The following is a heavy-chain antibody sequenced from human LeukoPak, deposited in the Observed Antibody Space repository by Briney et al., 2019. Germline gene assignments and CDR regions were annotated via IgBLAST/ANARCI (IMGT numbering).Heavy chain of an antibody. CDR2: LYASGTT. D-gene: IGHD1-26*01. CDR3: AAKGNGYTGIYVFAH. Sequence: YPGGSLRLSCAASGFGVSVNYMSWVRQAPGKGLEWVSVLYASGTTKYAESVKGRFTISRDTSDNTLNLQMNGLGAEDSAVYYCAAKGNGYTGIYVFAHWGQGTLVTVSA. J-gene: IGHJ4*02. CDR1: GFGVSVNY. V-gene: IGHV3-66*01.